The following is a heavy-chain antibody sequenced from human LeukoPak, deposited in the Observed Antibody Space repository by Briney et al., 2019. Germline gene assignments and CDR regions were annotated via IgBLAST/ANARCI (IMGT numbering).Heavy chain of an antibody. J-gene: IGHJ6*02. CDR3: ARHTGSSSWYYYYGMDV. V-gene: IGHV4-59*08. D-gene: IGHD6-13*01. CDR2: IYYSGST. Sequence: SETLSLTCTVSGGSISSYYWSWIRQPPGKGLEWIGYIYYSGSTNYNPSLKSRVTISVDTSKNQFSLKLSSVTAADTAVYYCARHTGSSSWYYYYGMDVWGQGTTVTVSS. CDR1: GGSISSYY.